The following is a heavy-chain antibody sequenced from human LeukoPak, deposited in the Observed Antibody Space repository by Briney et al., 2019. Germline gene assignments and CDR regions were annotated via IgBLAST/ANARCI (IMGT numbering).Heavy chain of an antibody. CDR2: IIPIFGTA. Sequence: SVKVSCKASGGTFSSYAISWVRQAPGQGLEWMGGIIPIFGTANYAQKFQGRVTITADKSTSSAYMELSSLRSEDTAVYYCARLPLYSSSWYGWFDPWGQGTLVTVSS. J-gene: IGHJ5*02. V-gene: IGHV1-69*06. D-gene: IGHD6-13*01. CDR3: ARLPLYSSSWYGWFDP. CDR1: GGTFSSYA.